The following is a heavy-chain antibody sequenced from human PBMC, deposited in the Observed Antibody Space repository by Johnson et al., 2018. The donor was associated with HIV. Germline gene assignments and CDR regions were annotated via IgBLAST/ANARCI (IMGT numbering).Heavy chain of an antibody. CDR1: GFTFSSYA. CDR3: ARELYAILGAFDI. J-gene: IGHJ3*02. Sequence: VQLVESGGDVERPGGSLRLSCAASGFTFSSYAMSWVRQAPGKGLEWVSAISGSGGSTYYADSVKGRFTISRDNSKNTLYLQMNSLRAEDTALYYCARELYAILGAFDIWGQGTMVIVSS. CDR2: ISGSGGST. V-gene: IGHV3-23*04. D-gene: IGHD1-26*01.